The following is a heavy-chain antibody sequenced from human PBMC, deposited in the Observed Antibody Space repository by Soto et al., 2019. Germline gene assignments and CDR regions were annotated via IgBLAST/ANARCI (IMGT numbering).Heavy chain of an antibody. V-gene: IGHV3-74*01. Sequence: EVQLLESGGGLVQPGESLRLSCAASGFTFSYYWMHWVRQAPGMGLVWVSRIHSDGSSTTYADSVKGRFTISRDNARNTPYLQMNSLRAEDTAVYYCARGDRGAFDLWGQGTVVTVSS. D-gene: IGHD1-26*01. J-gene: IGHJ3*01. CDR1: GFTFSYYW. CDR2: IHSDGSST. CDR3: ARGDRGAFDL.